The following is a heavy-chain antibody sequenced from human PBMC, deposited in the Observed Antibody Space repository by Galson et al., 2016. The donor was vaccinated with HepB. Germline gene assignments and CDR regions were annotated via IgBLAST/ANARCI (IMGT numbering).Heavy chain of an antibody. V-gene: IGHV3-23*01. CDR2: ISGLGSNT. CDR3: AKESGLWNVKTDFDY. Sequence: SLRLSCAASGFTFSSYSMNWVRQAPGRGLEWVSGISGLGSNTYYADSVKGRVTISRDNSKNTLHLQMNSLRADDTAVYYCAKESGLWNVKTDFDYWGQGEVVTVSS. J-gene: IGHJ4*02. CDR1: GFTFSSYS. D-gene: IGHD1-1*01.